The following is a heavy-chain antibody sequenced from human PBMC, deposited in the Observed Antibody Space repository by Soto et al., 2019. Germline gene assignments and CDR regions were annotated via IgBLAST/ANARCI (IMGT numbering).Heavy chain of an antibody. CDR2: ISSGSSTI. V-gene: IGHV3-48*02. CDR1: GFTLSSYS. Sequence: EVQLVESGGGLVQPGGSLRLSCAASGFTLSSYSINWVRQAPGKGLEWVSFISSGSSTIYYADSVKGRFTISRDNAKNSLYLQMNSLRDDDKAVYYCAREGWDVWGQGPTVTVSS. CDR3: AREGWDV. J-gene: IGHJ6*02.